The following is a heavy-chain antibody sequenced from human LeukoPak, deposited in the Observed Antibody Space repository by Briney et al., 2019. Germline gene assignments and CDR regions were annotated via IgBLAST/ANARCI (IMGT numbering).Heavy chain of an antibody. D-gene: IGHD3-3*01. CDR3: ARTITIFGVVKDAFDI. Sequence: SETLSLTCTVSGGSISSGSYYWSWIRQPAGKGLEWIGRIYTSGSTNYNPSLKSRVTISVDTSKNQFSLKLSSVTAADTAVYYCARTITIFGVVKDAFDIWGQGTMVTVSS. CDR1: GGSISSGSYY. CDR2: IYTSGST. J-gene: IGHJ3*02. V-gene: IGHV4-61*02.